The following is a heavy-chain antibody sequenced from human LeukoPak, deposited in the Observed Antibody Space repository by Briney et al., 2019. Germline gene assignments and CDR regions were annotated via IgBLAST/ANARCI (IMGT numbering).Heavy chain of an antibody. D-gene: IGHD4-23*01. CDR2: INPNSGGT. CDR1: GYTFTGYY. Sequence: GASVKVSCKASGYTFTGYYMHWVRRAPGQGLEWMGWINPNSGGTNYAQKFQGRVTMTRDTSISTAYMELSRLRSDDTAVYYCARAGGLGGNSGGYFDYWGQGTLVTVSS. V-gene: IGHV1-2*02. CDR3: ARAGGLGGNSGGYFDY. J-gene: IGHJ4*02.